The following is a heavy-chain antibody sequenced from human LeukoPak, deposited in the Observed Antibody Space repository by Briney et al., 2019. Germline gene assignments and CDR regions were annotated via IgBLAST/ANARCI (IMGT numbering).Heavy chain of an antibody. CDR3: ARGVPASITYFQH. CDR1: GYTFTGYY. V-gene: IGHV1-2*02. Sequence: ASVKVSCKASGYTFTGYYMHWVRQAPGQGLEWMGWINPNSVGTNYAQKFQGRVTMTRDTSISTAYMELSRLRSDDTAIFYCARGVPASITYFQHWGQGTLVTVSS. CDR2: INPNSVGT. J-gene: IGHJ1*01. D-gene: IGHD2-2*01.